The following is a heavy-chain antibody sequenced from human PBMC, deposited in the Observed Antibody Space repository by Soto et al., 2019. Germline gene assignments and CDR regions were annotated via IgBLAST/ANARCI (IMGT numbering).Heavy chain of an antibody. Sequence: GGSLRLSCAASGFTFSSYAMSWVRQAPGKGLEWVSAISGSGGSTYYADSVKGRFTISRDNSKNTLYLQMNSLRAEDTAVYYCAKAPKPAVRILTGYYDYYYYYMDVWGKGTTVTVSS. CDR1: GFTFSSYA. CDR2: ISGSGGST. CDR3: AKAPKPAVRILTGYYDYYYYYMDV. J-gene: IGHJ6*03. D-gene: IGHD3-9*01. V-gene: IGHV3-23*01.